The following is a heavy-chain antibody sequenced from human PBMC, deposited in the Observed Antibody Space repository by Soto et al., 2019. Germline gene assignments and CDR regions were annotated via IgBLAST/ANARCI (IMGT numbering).Heavy chain of an antibody. D-gene: IGHD1-26*01. V-gene: IGHV3-48*01. CDR3: AREEGLLNWFDP. Sequence: EVQLVESGGGLVQPGGSLRLSCAASGFTFSSYSMNWVRQAPGKGLEWVSYISSSSSTIYYADSVKGRFTISRDNAKNTRYLQKNSLRAEDTAGYDVAREEGLLNWFDPWGQGTLVTVSS. CDR1: GFTFSSYS. J-gene: IGHJ5*02. CDR2: ISSSSSTI.